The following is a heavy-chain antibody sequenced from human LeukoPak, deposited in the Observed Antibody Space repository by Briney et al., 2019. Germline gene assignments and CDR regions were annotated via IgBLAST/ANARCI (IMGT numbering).Heavy chain of an antibody. D-gene: IGHD2-15*01. CDR1: GFTFSSYW. CDR2: IKQDGSEE. Sequence: GGSLRLSCAASGFTFSSYWMTWVRQAPGKGLEWVANIKQDGSEEYYVDSVKGRFTISRDNAKNSLYLQMNSLRAEDTAVYYCARGILGYCSGGSCYSADYYYYYMDVWGKGTTVTISS. V-gene: IGHV3-7*01. CDR3: ARGILGYCSGGSCYSADYYYYYMDV. J-gene: IGHJ6*03.